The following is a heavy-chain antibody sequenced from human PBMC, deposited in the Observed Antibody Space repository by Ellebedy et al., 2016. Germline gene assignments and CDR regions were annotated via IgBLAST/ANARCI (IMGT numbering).Heavy chain of an antibody. CDR2: ISSNGGST. J-gene: IGHJ4*02. V-gene: IGHV3-64D*06. Sequence: GGSLRLXXSASGFTFSSYAMHWVRQAPGKGLEYVSAISSNGGSTYYADSVKGRFTISRDNSKNTLYLQMSSLRAEDTAVYYCVKDHPGLGYCSSTSCRPLFGNWGQGTLVTVSS. CDR1: GFTFSSYA. CDR3: VKDHPGLGYCSSTSCRPLFGN. D-gene: IGHD2-2*01.